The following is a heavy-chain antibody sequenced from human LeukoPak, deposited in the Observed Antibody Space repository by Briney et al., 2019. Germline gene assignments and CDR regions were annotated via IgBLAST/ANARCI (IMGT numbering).Heavy chain of an antibody. D-gene: IGHD1-7*01. CDR3: TKLYWNYYAFDI. CDR1: GFTFGDYA. Sequence: GGSLRLSCIAFGFTFGDYAMSWVRQAPGTGLEWVGFIGSKAYGGATEYAASVKGRFTISRDDSKSIGYLQMNSLKTEDTAVYYCTKLYWNYYAFDIWGQGTMVTVSS. CDR2: IGSKAYGGAT. V-gene: IGHV3-49*04. J-gene: IGHJ3*02.